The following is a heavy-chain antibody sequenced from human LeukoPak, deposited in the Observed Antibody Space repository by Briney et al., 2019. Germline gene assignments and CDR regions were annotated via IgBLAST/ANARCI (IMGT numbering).Heavy chain of an antibody. CDR2: IYHSGST. V-gene: IGHV4-4*02. CDR3: ASFTSGSYLVDY. Sequence: SETLSLTCAVSGGSLSSSNWWSWVRQPPGKGLEWIGKIYHSGSTNYNPSLKSRVTISVDKSKNQFSLKLSSVTAADTAVYYCASFTSGSYLVDYWGQGTLVTVSS. J-gene: IGHJ4*02. CDR1: GGSLSSSNW. D-gene: IGHD1-26*01.